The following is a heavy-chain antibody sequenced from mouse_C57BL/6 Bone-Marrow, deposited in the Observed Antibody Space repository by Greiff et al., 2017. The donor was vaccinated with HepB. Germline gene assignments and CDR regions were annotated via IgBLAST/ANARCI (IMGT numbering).Heavy chain of an antibody. D-gene: IGHD2-14*01. J-gene: IGHJ3*01. Sequence: EVKLVESGGGLVKPGGSLKLSCAASGFTFSSYAMSWVRQTPEKRLECVATISDGGSYTYYPDNVKGRFTISRDNAKNNLYLQMSHLKSEDTAMYYCASPSYYREAWFAYWGQGTLVTVSA. CDR3: ASPSYYREAWFAY. V-gene: IGHV5-4*03. CDR2: ISDGGSYT. CDR1: GFTFSSYA.